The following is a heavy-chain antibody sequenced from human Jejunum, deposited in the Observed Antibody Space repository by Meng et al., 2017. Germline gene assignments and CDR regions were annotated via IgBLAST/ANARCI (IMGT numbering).Heavy chain of an antibody. CDR2: INTNTGNP. Sequence: QVQLVQAGAELEKPGAAGKGSCKASGYTFIDDALYWVRQAPGQGLEWMGWINTNTGNPRYAQGFAGRFAFSLDTSVSTAFLQISSLKPEDSGVYYCARGGSGYDPADYWGQGTLVTVSS. CDR1: GYTFIDDA. J-gene: IGHJ4*02. V-gene: IGHV7-4-1*02. D-gene: IGHD5-12*01. CDR3: ARGGSGYDPADY.